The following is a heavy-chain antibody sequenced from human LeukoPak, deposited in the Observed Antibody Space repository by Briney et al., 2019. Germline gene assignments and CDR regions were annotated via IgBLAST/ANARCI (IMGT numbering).Heavy chain of an antibody. CDR2: ISYDGSNK. Sequence: PGGSLRLSCAASGFTFSSYAMHWVRQAPGKGLEWVAVISYDGSNKYYADSVKGRFTISRDNSKNTLYLQMNSLRAEDTAVYYCARAREYCSSTSCYKAKGDRNYGMDVWGQGTTVTVSS. D-gene: IGHD2-2*02. CDR1: GFTFSSYA. V-gene: IGHV3-30-3*01. CDR3: ARAREYCSSTSCYKAKGDRNYGMDV. J-gene: IGHJ6*02.